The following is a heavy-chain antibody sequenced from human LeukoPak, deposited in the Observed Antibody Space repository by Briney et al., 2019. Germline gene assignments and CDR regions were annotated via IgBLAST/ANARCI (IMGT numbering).Heavy chain of an antibody. V-gene: IGHV1-18*01. CDR3: AREVATVTTKLFDY. J-gene: IGHJ4*02. CDR1: GGTFTNYA. Sequence: ASVKVSCKSSGGTFTNYAISWVRQAPGQGLEWMGWISTYSGHTNYAQKLQDRVTMTTDTSTNTAYMELRSLTSDDTAVYYCAREVATVTTKLFDYWGQGTLVTVSS. CDR2: ISTYSGHT. D-gene: IGHD4-17*01.